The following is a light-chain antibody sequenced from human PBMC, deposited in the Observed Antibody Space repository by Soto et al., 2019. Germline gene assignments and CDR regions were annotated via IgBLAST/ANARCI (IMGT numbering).Light chain of an antibody. J-gene: IGLJ1*01. CDR2: NVS. CDR3: SSYTSGRIYV. Sequence: QSALTQPASVSGSPGQSITISCTGTNSDVGGYNYVSWYQQHPGKAPKVMIFNVSNRPSGVSDRFSGSKSGNTASLTISGLQAEDEADYYCSSYTSGRIYVFGTGTKVTVL. V-gene: IGLV2-14*01. CDR1: NSDVGGYNY.